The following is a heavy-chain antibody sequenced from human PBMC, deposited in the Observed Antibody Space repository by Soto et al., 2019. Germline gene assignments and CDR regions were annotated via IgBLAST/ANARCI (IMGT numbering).Heavy chain of an antibody. CDR1: GYNFTAFW. J-gene: IGHJ5*01. CDR3: ARVHKNRFDS. V-gene: IGHV5-10-1*01. Sequence: PGESLKISCKASGYNFTAFWIHWVRQMPGKGLEWLGKIDPSDSYTNYSPSFEGHVTISTDNSITTAYLQWSSLRASDTALYFCARVHKNRFDSCAQGTMVTVS. CDR2: IDPSDSYT.